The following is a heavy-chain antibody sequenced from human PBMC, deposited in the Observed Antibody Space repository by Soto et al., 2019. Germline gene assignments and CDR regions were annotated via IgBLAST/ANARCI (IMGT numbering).Heavy chain of an antibody. J-gene: IGHJ4*01. CDR3: ARYKDTSSWTCFYF. V-gene: IGHV3-23*01. CDR1: GFTFATYA. CDR2: ISTTGIST. D-gene: IGHD5-12*01. Sequence: WCSLRLSCAASGFTFATYAMSWVREAPGKGLEWVSAISTTGISTHYPDAVKGRVTISRDNTANTLSLEMSSLTGEDTDVYYGARYKDTSSWTCFYFWGHGTLVTVSS.